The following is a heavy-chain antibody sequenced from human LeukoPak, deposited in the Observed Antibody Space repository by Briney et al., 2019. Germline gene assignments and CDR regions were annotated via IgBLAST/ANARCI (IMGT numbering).Heavy chain of an antibody. V-gene: IGHV4-30-4*08. CDR3: ARDPRGLELTRAFDI. D-gene: IGHD1-7*01. J-gene: IGHJ3*02. CDR2: IYYSGST. CDR1: GDSISSRDYY. Sequence: PSETLSLTCSVSGDSISSRDYYWSWIRQPPGKGLEWIGYIYYSGSTNYNPSLKSRVTISVDKSKNQFSLKLSSVTAADTAVYYCARDPRGLELTRAFDIWGQGTMVTVSS.